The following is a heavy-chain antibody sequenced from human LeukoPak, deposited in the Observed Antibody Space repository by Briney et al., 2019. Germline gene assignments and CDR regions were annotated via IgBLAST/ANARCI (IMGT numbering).Heavy chain of an antibody. Sequence: GGSLRLSCAASGFTFSSYSVNWVRQAPGKGLEWVSYISSSSSTIYYADSVKGRFTISRDNSKNTLYLQMNSLRADDTAVYYCAKESVSGAYYGMDVWGQGTTVTVSS. CDR1: GFTFSSYS. V-gene: IGHV3-48*01. CDR3: AKESVSGAYYGMDV. D-gene: IGHD3-3*01. CDR2: ISSSSSTI. J-gene: IGHJ6*02.